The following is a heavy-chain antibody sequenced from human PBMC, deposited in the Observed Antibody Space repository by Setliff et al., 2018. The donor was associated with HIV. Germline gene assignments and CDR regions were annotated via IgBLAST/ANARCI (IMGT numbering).Heavy chain of an antibody. CDR3: ARARRAGSGPKYFQH. Sequence: TSETLSLTCAVYGGSFNGYYWSWVRQTPGKGLEWIGEMNQSGTTNYNPSLKSRVTMSVDKSKNQFSLRLSSVTAADTAVYYCARARRAGSGPKYFQHWGQGTLVTVSS. J-gene: IGHJ1*01. D-gene: IGHD2-15*01. CDR2: MNQSGTT. V-gene: IGHV4-34*01. CDR1: GGSFNGYY.